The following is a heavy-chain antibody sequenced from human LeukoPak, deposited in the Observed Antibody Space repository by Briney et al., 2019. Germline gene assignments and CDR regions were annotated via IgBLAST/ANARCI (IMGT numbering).Heavy chain of an antibody. CDR3: ARGRRTDIEY. D-gene: IGHD2-15*01. J-gene: IGHJ4*02. Sequence: GGSLRLSCAASGFTFSSYNMNWVRQAPGKGLVWVSRINSDGSSTSYADSVEGRFTISRDNAKNTLYLQMNSLRAEDTAVYFCARGRRTDIEYWGQGTLVTVSS. V-gene: IGHV3-74*01. CDR2: INSDGSST. CDR1: GFTFSSYN.